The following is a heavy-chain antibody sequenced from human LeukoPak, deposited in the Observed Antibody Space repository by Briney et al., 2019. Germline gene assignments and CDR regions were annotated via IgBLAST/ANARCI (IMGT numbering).Heavy chain of an antibody. J-gene: IGHJ4*02. CDR3: AKLSVAGD. CDR1: GFTFDDYA. CDR2: ISWNSGSI. D-gene: IGHD6-19*01. V-gene: IGHV3-9*01. Sequence: SGRSLRLSCAASGFTFDDYAMHWVRQAPGKGLEWVSGISWNSGSIGYADSVKGRFTISRDNAKNSLCLQMNSLRAEDTALYYCAKLSVAGDWGQGTLVTVSS.